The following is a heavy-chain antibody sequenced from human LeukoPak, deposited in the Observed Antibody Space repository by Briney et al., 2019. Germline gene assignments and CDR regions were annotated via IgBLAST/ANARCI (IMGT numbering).Heavy chain of an antibody. CDR2: ISGSGGST. CDR1: GFTFSGYA. Sequence: VGSLRLSCAPPGFTFSGYAMSWVREAPGKGLETISPISGSGGSTYYADSVKGRFTISRDNSKNTLYLQMNSLRAEDTAVYYCARMVVTGGGRFDYWGQGTLVTVSS. CDR3: ARMVVTGGGRFDY. V-gene: IGHV3-23*01. D-gene: IGHD2-21*02. J-gene: IGHJ4*02.